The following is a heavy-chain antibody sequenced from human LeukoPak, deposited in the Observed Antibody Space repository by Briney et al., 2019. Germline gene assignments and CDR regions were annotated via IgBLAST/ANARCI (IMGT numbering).Heavy chain of an antibody. CDR1: GLTFSSYG. Sequence: GGSLRLSCAASGLTFSSYGMHWVRQAPGKGLEWVAVISYDGSNKYYAESVKGRFTISRDNSKNTLYLQMNSLRSEDTAVYYCARGGGYDLDYTEGAFDYWGQGTLVTVSS. D-gene: IGHD5-12*01. J-gene: IGHJ4*02. CDR2: ISYDGSNK. V-gene: IGHV3-30*03. CDR3: ARGGGYDLDYTEGAFDY.